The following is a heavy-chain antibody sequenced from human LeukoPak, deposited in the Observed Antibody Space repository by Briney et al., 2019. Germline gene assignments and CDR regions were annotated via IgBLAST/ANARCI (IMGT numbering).Heavy chain of an antibody. CDR1: GGSISSYY. Sequence: SETLSLTCTVSGGSISSYYWSWIRQPAGKGLEWIGRIYTSGSTNYNPSLKSRVTMSVDTSKNQFSLKLSSVTAADTAVYYCARVQLTTVTTKNHYYYGMDVWGQGTTVTVSS. CDR3: ARVQLTTVTTKNHYYYGMDV. J-gene: IGHJ6*02. CDR2: IYTSGST. V-gene: IGHV4-4*07. D-gene: IGHD4-17*01.